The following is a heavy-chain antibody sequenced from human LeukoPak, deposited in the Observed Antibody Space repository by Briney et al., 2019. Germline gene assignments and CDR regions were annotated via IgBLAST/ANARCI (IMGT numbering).Heavy chain of an antibody. Sequence: PGGSLRLSCAASGFTFYNAWMSWVRQAPGKGLEWVGRIKSKLDGWTADYAAPVKGRFTMSRDDSKNMLYLQMNSLKTEGTAVYYCNTVYYYGSGSYSGYWGQGTLVTVSS. CDR3: NTVYYYGSGSYSGY. J-gene: IGHJ4*02. CDR2: IKSKLDGWTA. D-gene: IGHD3-10*01. V-gene: IGHV3-15*01. CDR1: GFTFYNAW.